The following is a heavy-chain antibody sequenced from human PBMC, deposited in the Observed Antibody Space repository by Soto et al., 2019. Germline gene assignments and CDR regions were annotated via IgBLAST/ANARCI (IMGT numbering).Heavy chain of an antibody. CDR1: GGSISSYY. CDR2: IYYSGST. J-gene: IGHJ4*01. V-gene: IGHV4-59*01. Sequence: SETLSLTCTVSGGSISSYYWSWIRQPPGKGLEWIGYIYYSGSTNYNPSLKSRVTIAVDTSKNQFSLKLSSVTAADTAVYYCARDGDTAMPYDIWGQGTLVTVSS. D-gene: IGHD5-18*01. CDR3: ARDGDTAMPYDI.